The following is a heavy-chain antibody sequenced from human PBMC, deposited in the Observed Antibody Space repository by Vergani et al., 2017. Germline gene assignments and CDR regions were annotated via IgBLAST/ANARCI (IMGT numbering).Heavy chain of an antibody. CDR1: VFTFSSYG. Sequence: QVQLVESGGGVVQPGRSLRLSCAASVFTFSSYGMHWVRQAPGKGLEWVAVISYDGSNKYYADSVKGRFTISRDNSKNTLYLQMNSLRAEDTAVYDCAKHHRQVVPAAMDSYNWFDPWGQGTLVTVSS. D-gene: IGHD2-2*01. CDR3: AKHHRQVVPAAMDSYNWFDP. CDR2: ISYDGSNK. J-gene: IGHJ5*02. V-gene: IGHV3-30*18.